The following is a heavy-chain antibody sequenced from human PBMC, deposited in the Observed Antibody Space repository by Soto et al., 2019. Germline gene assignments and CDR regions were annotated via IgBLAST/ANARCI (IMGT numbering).Heavy chain of an antibody. J-gene: IGHJ4*02. CDR1: GFTFSRSE. CDR3: TRAAWFPYLSFY. D-gene: IGHD3-10*01. CDR2: ISSSGSTA. Sequence: PGGSLRLSCAASGFTFSRSELHWVRQAPGKGLEWISYISSSGSTAYYASSVEGRFTVSRDNTNNSVYLQMDSLRAEVTALYYCTRAAWFPYLSFYWGQGALVTV. V-gene: IGHV3-48*03.